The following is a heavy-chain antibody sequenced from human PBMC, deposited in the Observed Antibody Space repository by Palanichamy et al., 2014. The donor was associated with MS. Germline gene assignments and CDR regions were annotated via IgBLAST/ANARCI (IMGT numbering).Heavy chain of an antibody. CDR1: GFTFSNVW. CDR3: TTHDNGDLGVF. J-gene: IGHJ4*02. Sequence: EVQLAESGGALVKPGGSLRLSCAASGFTFSNVWMSWVRQAPGKGLEWVGRIKRKTDGGTTDYAAPVKGRFTISGDDSKNTLYLQMNSLKTEDTAVYYCTTHDNGDLGVFWGQGTLVTVSS. V-gene: IGHV3-15*02. D-gene: IGHD3-16*01. CDR2: IKRKTDGGTT.